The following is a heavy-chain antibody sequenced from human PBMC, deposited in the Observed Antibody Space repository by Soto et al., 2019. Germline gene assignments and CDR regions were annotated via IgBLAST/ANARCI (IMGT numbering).Heavy chain of an antibody. J-gene: IGHJ4*02. Sequence: QVQLVQSGTEVKKPGSSVTVSCKASGGPYSKYSISWVRQAPGQGLEWMGRIIPIFDMTNYAQKFQGRVTITPDKSTSKVYMDLSSLRSEDTAVYYCARSLLGDHYDSDGLDSWGQGTLVSVAS. CDR2: IIPIFDMT. CDR3: ARSLLGDHYDSDGLDS. D-gene: IGHD3-22*01. V-gene: IGHV1-69*02. CDR1: GGPYSKYS.